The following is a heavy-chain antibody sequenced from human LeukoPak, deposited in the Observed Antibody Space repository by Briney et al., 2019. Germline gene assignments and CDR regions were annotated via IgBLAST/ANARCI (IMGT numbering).Heavy chain of an antibody. CDR1: GFTFSSHG. D-gene: IGHD4-17*01. Sequence: GGSLRLPCEASGFTFSSHGMHWVRQAPGKGLEWVAFIRYDGSYKDYADSVKGRFTISRDNSKNTLYLQMNSLRAEDTAVYYCAKDGDYGDYGIDPWGQGTLVTVSS. J-gene: IGHJ5*02. V-gene: IGHV3-30*02. CDR3: AKDGDYGDYGIDP. CDR2: IRYDGSYK.